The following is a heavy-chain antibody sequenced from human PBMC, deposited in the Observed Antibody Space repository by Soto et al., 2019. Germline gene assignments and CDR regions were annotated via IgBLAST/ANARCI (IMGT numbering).Heavy chain of an antibody. J-gene: IGHJ4*02. V-gene: IGHV3-23*01. CDR2: ISGSGGGT. Sequence: GGSLRLSCAASGFTFSSYAMSWVRQAPGKGLEWVSPISGSGGGTYYADSVKGRFTISRDNSKNTLYLQMNSLRAEDKAVDACEKDAGRLERREIGQVDYWGQGTLVTVSS. CDR1: GFTFSSYA. D-gene: IGHD1-1*01. CDR3: EKDAGRLERREIGQVDY.